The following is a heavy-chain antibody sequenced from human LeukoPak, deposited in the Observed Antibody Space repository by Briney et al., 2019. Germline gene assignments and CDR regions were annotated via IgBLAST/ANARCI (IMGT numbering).Heavy chain of an antibody. CDR1: GYTFTSYD. D-gene: IGHD6-19*01. V-gene: IGHV1-8*01. J-gene: IGHJ5*02. CDR2: MNPNSGST. CDR3: ARRIAVAGTGEDWFDP. Sequence: GASVKVSCKASGYTFTSYDINWVRQATGQGLEWMGWMNPNSGSTSYAQKFQGRVTMTRDTSTSTVYMELSSLRSEDTAVYYCARRIAVAGTGEDWFDPWGQGTLVTVSS.